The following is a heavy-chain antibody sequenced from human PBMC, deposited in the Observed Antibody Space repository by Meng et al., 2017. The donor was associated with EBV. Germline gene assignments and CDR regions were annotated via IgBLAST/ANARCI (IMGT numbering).Heavy chain of an antibody. V-gene: IGHV4-59*08. CDR2: IHYSGST. CDR3: ARVNSDCGGVMCYKGWFDP. J-gene: IGHJ5*02. Sequence: VQLQELAPRLVKPSEPLALTCTFSGASISDYYWSWIRQPPGKGLEWIGYIHYSGSTYYNPSLKSRITISVDMSRNQFSLRLTSVTSADMAVYYCARVNSDCGGVMCYKGWFDPWGQGTLVTVSS. CDR1: GASISDYY. D-gene: IGHD2-21*01.